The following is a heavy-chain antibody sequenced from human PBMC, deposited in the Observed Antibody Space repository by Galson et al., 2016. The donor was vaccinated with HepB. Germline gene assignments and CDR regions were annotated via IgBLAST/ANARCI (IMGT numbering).Heavy chain of an antibody. V-gene: IGHV3-30*18. CDR2: ILYDGSSK. J-gene: IGHJ4*02. D-gene: IGHD4-17*01. CDR3: AKDDYGDWSYYFDY. Sequence: SLRLSCAASGFTFSSYVMHWVRQAPGKGLEWVAGILYDGSSKYYAASVKGRFAISRDNSKNTLYPQMNSLRPEDTAVYYCAKDDYGDWSYYFDYWGQGTLVPGS. CDR1: GFTFSSYV.